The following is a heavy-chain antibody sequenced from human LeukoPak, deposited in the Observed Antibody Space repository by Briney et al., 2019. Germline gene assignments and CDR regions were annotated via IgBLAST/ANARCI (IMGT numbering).Heavy chain of an antibody. V-gene: IGHV3-30-3*01. CDR1: GFTFRSSA. J-gene: IGHJ4*02. CDR2: ISYDGSNK. Sequence: GGSLRLSCAASGFTFRSSAMHWVRQAPDKGLEWVAVISYDGSNKYYADSVKGRFTISRDNSKNTLYLQMNSLRADDTAVYYCARDRDSSGWYEGFDYWGQGTLVTVSS. CDR3: ARDRDSSGWYEGFDY. D-gene: IGHD6-19*01.